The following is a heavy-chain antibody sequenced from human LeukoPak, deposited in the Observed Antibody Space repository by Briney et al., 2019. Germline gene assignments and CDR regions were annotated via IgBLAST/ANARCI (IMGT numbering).Heavy chain of an antibody. Sequence: SETLSLTCTVSGGSISSGGYYWSWIRQRPGKGLEWIGYIYYSGSTYYNPSLKSRVTISLDTSKNQFSLKLSSVTAADTAVYYCARGVIAAAEADYWGQGTLVTASS. CDR1: GGSISSGGYY. J-gene: IGHJ4*02. CDR3: ARGVIAAAEADY. CDR2: IYYSGST. D-gene: IGHD6-13*01. V-gene: IGHV4-31*03.